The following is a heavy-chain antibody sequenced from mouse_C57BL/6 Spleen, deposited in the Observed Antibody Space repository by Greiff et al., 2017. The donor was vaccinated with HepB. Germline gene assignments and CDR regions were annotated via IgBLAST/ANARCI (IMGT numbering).Heavy chain of an antibody. V-gene: IGHV1-81*01. CDR2: IYPRSGNT. J-gene: IGHJ3*01. CDR1: GYTFTSYG. D-gene: IGHD1-1*01. Sequence: QVQLQQSGAELARPGASVKLSCKASGYTFTSYGISWVKQRTGQGLEWIGEIYPRSGNTYYNEKFKGKATLTADKSSSTAYMELRSLTSEDSAVYFCARRSGDYYACFAYWGQGTLVTVSA. CDR3: ARRSGDYYACFAY.